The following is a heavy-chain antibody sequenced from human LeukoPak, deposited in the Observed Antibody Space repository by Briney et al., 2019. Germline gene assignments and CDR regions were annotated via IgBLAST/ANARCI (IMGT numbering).Heavy chain of an antibody. V-gene: IGHV4-61*02. J-gene: IGHJ5*02. CDR1: GGSISSSSYY. Sequence: SETLSLTCTVSGGSISSSSYYWRWIRQPAGKGLEWIGRIYTSGSTNYNPSLKSRVTMSVDTSKNQFSLKLSSVTAADTAVYYCARTPPIYNWFDPWGQGTLVTVSS. CDR2: IYTSGST. CDR3: ARTPPIYNWFDP.